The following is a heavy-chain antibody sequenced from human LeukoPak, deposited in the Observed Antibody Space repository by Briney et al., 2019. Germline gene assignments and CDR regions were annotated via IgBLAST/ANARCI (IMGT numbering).Heavy chain of an antibody. D-gene: IGHD2-2*01. CDR2: IFSGGST. J-gene: IGHJ6*03. CDR3: ARDLVYQLLDGYYYYMDV. V-gene: IGHV3-53*05. CDR1: GFTFDDYA. Sequence: GGSLRLSCAASGFTFDDYAMHWVRQAPGKGLEWVSVIFSGGSTHYADSVKGRFIITRDSSKNTLYLQMNSLRAEDTAVYYCARDLVYQLLDGYYYYMDVGGKGTTVTVSS.